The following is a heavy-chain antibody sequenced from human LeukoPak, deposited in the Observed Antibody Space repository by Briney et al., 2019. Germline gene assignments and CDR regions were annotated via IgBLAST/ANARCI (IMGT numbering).Heavy chain of an antibody. CDR2: IYSGGST. D-gene: IGHD6-13*01. CDR1: GFTVSSNY. CDR3: AREAAAGPFDY. J-gene: IGHJ4*02. Sequence: GGSLRLSCAASGFTVSSNYMSWVRQAPGRGLEWVSVIYSGGSTYYADSVKGRFTISRDNSKNTLYLQMNSLRAEDTAVYYCAREAAAGPFDYWGQGTLVTVSS. V-gene: IGHV3-66*02.